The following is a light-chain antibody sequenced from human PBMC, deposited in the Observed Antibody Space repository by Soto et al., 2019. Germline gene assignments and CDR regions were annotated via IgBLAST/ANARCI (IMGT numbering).Light chain of an antibody. CDR1: QSVTTTY. J-gene: IGKJ1*01. CDR3: QQYGSSIRT. Sequence: ETVLTQSPGTLSLSPGERATLSCRASQSVTTTYLAWYQQKPGQAPRLLVYGASSRATGIPDRFSGSGSGTDFTLTISRLEPEDFAVYFCQQYGSSIRTFGQGTKVEIK. CDR2: GAS. V-gene: IGKV3-20*01.